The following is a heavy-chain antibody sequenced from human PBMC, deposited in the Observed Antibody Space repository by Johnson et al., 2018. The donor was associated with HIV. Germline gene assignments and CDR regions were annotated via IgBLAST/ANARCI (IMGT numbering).Heavy chain of an antibody. CDR1: GFTFSSYG. V-gene: IGHV3-33*06. CDR3: AKGSAYYDSSGYDDAFDI. J-gene: IGHJ3*02. Sequence: QVQLVESGGGVVQPGRSLRLSCAASGFTFSSYGMHWVRQAPGKGLEWVAVIWYDGSNKYYADSVKGRFTISRDNSKNTLYLQMNSLRAEDTAVYYCAKGSAYYDSSGYDDAFDIWCQGTMVTVSS. CDR2: IWYDGSNK. D-gene: IGHD3-22*01.